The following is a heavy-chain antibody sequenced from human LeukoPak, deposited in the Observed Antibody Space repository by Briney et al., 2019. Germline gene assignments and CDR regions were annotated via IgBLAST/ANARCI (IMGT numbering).Heavy chain of an antibody. CDR2: ISSSSSYI. V-gene: IGHV3-21*01. CDR1: GFTFSSYE. Sequence: GGSLRPSCAASGFTFSSYEMNWVRQAPGKGLEWVSSISSSSSYIYYADSVKGRFTISRDNAKNSLYLQMNSLRAEDTAVYYCARDSDYGDYWGQGTLVTVSS. CDR3: ARDSDYGDY. J-gene: IGHJ4*02.